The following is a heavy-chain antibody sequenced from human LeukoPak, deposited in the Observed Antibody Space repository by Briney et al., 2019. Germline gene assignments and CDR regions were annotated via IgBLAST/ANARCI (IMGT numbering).Heavy chain of an antibody. Sequence: PSQTLSLTCTVSGGSISSGDYYWSWIRQPPGKGLEWIGYIYYSGSTYYNPSLKSRVTISVDTSKNQFSLKLSSVTAADTAVYYCARGLGYYYDSSGYDRDYYGMDVWGQGTTVTVSS. CDR3: ARGLGYYYDSSGYDRDYYGMDV. D-gene: IGHD3-22*01. V-gene: IGHV4-30-4*01. CDR1: GGSISSGDYY. CDR2: IYYSGST. J-gene: IGHJ6*02.